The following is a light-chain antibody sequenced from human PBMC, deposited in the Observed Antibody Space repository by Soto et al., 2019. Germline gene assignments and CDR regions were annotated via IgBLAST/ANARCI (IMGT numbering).Light chain of an antibody. V-gene: IGLV2-8*01. CDR2: EVS. CDR3: SSYAGTNKV. J-gene: IGLJ3*02. CDR1: SGDVGGHNF. Sequence: QSALTQPPSASGSPGQSVTISCTGTSGDVGGHNFVSWYQFHPGKAPKLIIYEVSKRPSGVPNRFSGSKSDNTASLTVSGLQAEDEAYYFCSSYAGTNKVFGGGTKVTVL.